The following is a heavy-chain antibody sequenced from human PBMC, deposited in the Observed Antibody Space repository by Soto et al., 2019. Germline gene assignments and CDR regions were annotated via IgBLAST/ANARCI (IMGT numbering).Heavy chain of an antibody. CDR1: GGSISSYY. Sequence: QVQLQESGPGLVKPSETLSLTCTVSGGSISSYYWSWIRQPPGKGLECIGYIYYSGSTNYKPSLKSRPTXSXDXPTNQSSLKLSSVTAADTAVYYCARVTSGYRPHFEYWGQGTLVTVSS. CDR3: ARVTSGYRPHFEY. V-gene: IGHV4-59*01. CDR2: IYYSGST. J-gene: IGHJ4*02. D-gene: IGHD3-3*01.